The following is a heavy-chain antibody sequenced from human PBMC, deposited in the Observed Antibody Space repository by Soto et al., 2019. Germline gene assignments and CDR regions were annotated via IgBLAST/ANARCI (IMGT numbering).Heavy chain of an antibody. CDR3: TYFDAAAGVDY. Sequence: EVQLVESGGGLVQPGGSLKLSCAASGFTFSGSAMHWVRQASGKGLEWVGRIRSKANNYATAYAASVKGRFTTSRDDSKNTAYLQMSSLKIEDTAVYYFTYFDAAAGVDYWGQGTLVTVSS. D-gene: IGHD3-9*01. CDR1: GFTFSGSA. CDR2: IRSKANNYAT. V-gene: IGHV3-73*02. J-gene: IGHJ4*02.